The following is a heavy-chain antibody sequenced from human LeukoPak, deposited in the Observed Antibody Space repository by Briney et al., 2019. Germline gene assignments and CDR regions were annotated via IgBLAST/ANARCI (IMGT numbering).Heavy chain of an antibody. CDR1: GFTFSSYA. V-gene: IGHV3-23*01. J-gene: IGHJ4*02. D-gene: IGHD6-19*01. CDR2: ISGSGGST. Sequence: GGSLRLSCAASGFTFSSYAMSWVRQAPGKGLEWVSAISGSGGSTYYADSVKGRFTISRDNAKNSLYLQMNSLRAEDTALYYCAKDDGIAVAGTMGYWGQGTLVTVSS. CDR3: AKDDGIAVAGTMGY.